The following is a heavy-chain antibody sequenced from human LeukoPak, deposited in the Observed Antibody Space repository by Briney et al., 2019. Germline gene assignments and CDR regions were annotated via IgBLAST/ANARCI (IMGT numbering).Heavy chain of an antibody. V-gene: IGHV4-34*01. J-gene: IGHJ4*02. D-gene: IGHD2-21*02. CDR3: ARGSDSYCGGDCYPY. CDR2: INHSGST. Sequence: PSETLSLTCAVYGGTFSGYYWSWIRQPPGKGLEWIGEINHSGSTNYNPSLKSRVTTSVDTSKNQFSLKLSSVTAADTAVYYCARGSDSYCGGDCYPYWGRGTLVTVSS. CDR1: GGTFSGYY.